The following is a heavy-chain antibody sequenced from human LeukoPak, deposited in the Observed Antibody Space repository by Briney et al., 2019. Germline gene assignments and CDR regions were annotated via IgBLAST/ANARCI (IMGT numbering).Heavy chain of an antibody. CDR2: ISYDGSNK. CDR3: AIKPGRGPFDY. J-gene: IGHJ4*02. V-gene: IGHV3-30-3*01. CDR1: GFTFSSYA. Sequence: GGSLRLSCAASGFTFSSYAMHWVRQAPGKGLEWVAVISYDGSNKYYADSVKGRFTISRDNSKNTLYLQMNSLRAEDTAVYYCAIKPGRGPFDYWGQGTLVTVSS.